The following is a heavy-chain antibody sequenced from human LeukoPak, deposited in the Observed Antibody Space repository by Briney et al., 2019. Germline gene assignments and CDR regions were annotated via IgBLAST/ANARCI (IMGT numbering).Heavy chain of an antibody. V-gene: IGHV3-53*05. Sequence: PGGSLRLSCAASGFTVSSNYMSWVRQAPGKGLEWVSVIYSGGSTYYADSVKGRFTISRDNSKNTLYLQMNSLRAEDTAVYYCAKLVVTASYGMDVWGQGTTVTVSS. D-gene: IGHD2-21*02. J-gene: IGHJ6*02. CDR1: GFTVSSNY. CDR2: IYSGGST. CDR3: AKLVVTASYGMDV.